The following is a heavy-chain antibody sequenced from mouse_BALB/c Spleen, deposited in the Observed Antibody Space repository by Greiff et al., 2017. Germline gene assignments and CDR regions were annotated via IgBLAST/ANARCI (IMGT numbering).Heavy chain of an antibody. CDR2: ISYSGST. CDR3: ARGSTKITADY. D-gene: IGHD2-4*01. CDR1: GYSITSDYA. V-gene: IGHV3-2*02. Sequence: EVQGVESGPGLVKPSQSLSLTCTVTGYSITSDYAWNWIRQFPGNKLEWMGYISYSGSTSYNPSLKSRISITRDTSKNQFFLQLNSVTTEDTATYYCARGSTKITADYWGQGTTLTVSS. J-gene: IGHJ2*01.